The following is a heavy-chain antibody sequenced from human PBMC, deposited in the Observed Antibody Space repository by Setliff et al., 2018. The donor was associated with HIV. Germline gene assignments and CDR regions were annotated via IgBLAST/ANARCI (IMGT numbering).Heavy chain of an antibody. CDR1: GFTLSSNH. J-gene: IGHJ5*02. CDR2: IYSDGRT. Sequence: GGSLRLSCAASGFTLSSNHMTWVRQAPGKGLEWVSFIYSDGRTYYADSVKGLSTISRDNSKNMMHLQMNGLRPEDTAVYYCAKGVKWLDPWGQGTLVTVSS. V-gene: IGHV3-53*01. D-gene: IGHD3-16*01. CDR3: AKGVKWLDP.